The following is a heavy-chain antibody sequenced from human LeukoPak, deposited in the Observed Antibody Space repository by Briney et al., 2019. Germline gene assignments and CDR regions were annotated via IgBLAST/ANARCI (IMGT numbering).Heavy chain of an antibody. D-gene: IGHD3-10*01. V-gene: IGHV3-11*06. J-gene: IGHJ2*01. CDR1: GFTFGDYY. CDR2: ISSSSNYI. CDR3: AREDAGSLDL. Sequence: GGSLRLSCAASGFTFGDYYMSWIRQAPGKGLEWVSYISSSSNYIYYAESLKGRFTISRDNAKNSLYLQMNRLRAEDTAVYYCAREDAGSLDLWGRGTLVTVSS.